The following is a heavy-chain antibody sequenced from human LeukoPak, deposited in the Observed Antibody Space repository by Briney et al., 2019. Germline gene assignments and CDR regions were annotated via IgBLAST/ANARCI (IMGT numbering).Heavy chain of an antibody. D-gene: IGHD6-19*01. Sequence: SETLSLTCTVSGGSISSYYWSWIRQPPGKGLEWIGYIYYSGSTNYNPSLKSRVTISVDTSMNQFSLKLSSVTAADTAVYYCARGGAVAEYYFDYWGQGTLVTVSS. V-gene: IGHV4-59*01. CDR1: GGSISSYY. CDR3: ARGGAVAEYYFDY. J-gene: IGHJ4*02. CDR2: IYYSGST.